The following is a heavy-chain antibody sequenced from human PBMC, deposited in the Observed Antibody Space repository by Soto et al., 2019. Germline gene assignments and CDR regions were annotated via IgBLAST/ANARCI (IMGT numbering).Heavy chain of an antibody. CDR3: ARAAYGDPFDY. J-gene: IGHJ4*02. CDR1: GFTFSSYA. V-gene: IGHV3-23*01. D-gene: IGHD4-17*01. CDR2: IGGSGGST. Sequence: GGSLRLSCAASGFTFSSYAMSWVRQAPGKGPEWVSAIGGSGGSTYYADSVKGRFTISRDNAKNTLYLQMNSLRAEDTAVYYCARAAYGDPFDYWGQGTLVTVSS.